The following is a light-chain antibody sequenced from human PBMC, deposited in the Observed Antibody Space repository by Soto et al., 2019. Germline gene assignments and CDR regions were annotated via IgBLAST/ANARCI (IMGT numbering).Light chain of an antibody. V-gene: IGKV1-39*01. J-gene: IGKJ1*01. CDR2: AAS. CDR1: QSIMRF. CDR3: QQTYRTPHA. Sequence: DIQMTQSPSSLSAAVGDRVTITCRASQSIMRFLNWYQHKLGKAPKLLMYAASSFQSGVPSRFSWRGSAAEFTLIISSLHTEDFGTYYCQQTYRTPHAFGQGTKVEIK.